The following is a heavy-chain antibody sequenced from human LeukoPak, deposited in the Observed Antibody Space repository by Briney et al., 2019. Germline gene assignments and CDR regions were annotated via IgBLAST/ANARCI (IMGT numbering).Heavy chain of an antibody. CDR3: ARLRFGEYTLALYYFDY. D-gene: IGHD3-10*01. J-gene: IGHJ4*02. V-gene: IGHV1-18*01. CDR1: GYTFTSYG. Sequence: ASVKVSCKASGYTFTSYGISWVRQAPGQGLEWMGWISAYNGNTNYAQKLQGRVTMTTDTSTSTAYMELRSLGSDDTAVYYCARLRFGEYTLALYYFDYWGQGTLVTVSS. CDR2: ISAYNGNT.